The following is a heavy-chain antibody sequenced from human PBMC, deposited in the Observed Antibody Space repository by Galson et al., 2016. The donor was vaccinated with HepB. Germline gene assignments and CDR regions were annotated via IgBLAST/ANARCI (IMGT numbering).Heavy chain of an antibody. D-gene: IGHD2-2*01. Sequence: SLRLSCAASGFTFNNYGMTWVRQAPGKGLEVVSSISRSGDSRDYADCVKGRFTISRDNSKNILYLQMNSLRAEDTALYYCVQGSTAPAVWGKGTPVTVST. V-gene: IGHV3-23*01. CDR3: VQGSTAPAV. CDR1: GFTFNNYG. J-gene: IGHJ6*04. CDR2: ISRSGDSR.